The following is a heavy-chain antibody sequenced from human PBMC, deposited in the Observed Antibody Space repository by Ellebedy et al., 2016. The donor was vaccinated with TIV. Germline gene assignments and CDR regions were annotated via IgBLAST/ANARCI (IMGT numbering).Heavy chain of an antibody. J-gene: IGHJ4*02. CDR2: SRNKAKSYST. CDR3: ARQRYDSGGYGHDY. CDR1: GLTFSDHY. D-gene: IGHD3-22*01. Sequence: GESLKISXAASGLTFSDHYMDWVRQAPGKGLEWVGRSRNKAKSYSTEYAASVKGRFTISRDDSTNSLYLQMNSLKAEDTAMYYCARQRYDSGGYGHDYWGQGTLVTVSS. V-gene: IGHV3-72*01.